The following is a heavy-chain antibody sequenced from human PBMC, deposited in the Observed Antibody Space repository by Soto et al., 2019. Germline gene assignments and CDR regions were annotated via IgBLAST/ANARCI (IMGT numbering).Heavy chain of an antibody. V-gene: IGHV3-74*03. CDR1: GFTFSSYW. CDR2: INRDGSDT. Sequence: EVQLVESGGGLVQPGGSLRLSCAASGFTFSSYWIYWVRQAPGKGLEFVSRINRDGSDTTYAGSVKGRFTISRDNAKNTVYLQMNSLRVADTAAYHCARGGAYHAFDVWGQGTMVTVS. CDR3: ARGGAYHAFDV. D-gene: IGHD2-2*01. J-gene: IGHJ3*01.